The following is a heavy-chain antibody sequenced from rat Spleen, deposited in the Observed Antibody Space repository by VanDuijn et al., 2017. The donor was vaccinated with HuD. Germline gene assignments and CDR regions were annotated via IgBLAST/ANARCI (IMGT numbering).Heavy chain of an antibody. Sequence: QVQLKESGPGLVQPSQTLSLTCTVSGFSLTSYSVNWVRQPPGKGLEWIAAISSDGNTFYNSALKSRLSISRDTSKSQVLLKMISLQTEDTAMYFCARPHSYYGYKSYYFDYWGQGVMVTVSS. CDR2: ISSDGNT. V-gene: IGHV2S12*01. J-gene: IGHJ2*01. D-gene: IGHD1-7*01. CDR1: GFSLTSYS. CDR3: ARPHSYYGYKSYYFDY.